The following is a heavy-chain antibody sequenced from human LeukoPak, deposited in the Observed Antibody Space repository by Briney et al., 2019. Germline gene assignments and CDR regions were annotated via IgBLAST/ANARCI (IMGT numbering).Heavy chain of an antibody. J-gene: IGHJ4*02. CDR3: ARAGGYCSGGSCLPDY. CDR2: IYTSGST. Sequence: SETLSLTCTVSGGSISSYYWSWIRQPAGKGLEWIGRIYTSGSTNYNPSLKSRVTISVDTSKNQFSLKLSSVTAADTAVYYCARAGGYCSGGSCLPDYWGQGTLVTVSS. V-gene: IGHV4-4*07. D-gene: IGHD2-15*01. CDR1: GGSISSYY.